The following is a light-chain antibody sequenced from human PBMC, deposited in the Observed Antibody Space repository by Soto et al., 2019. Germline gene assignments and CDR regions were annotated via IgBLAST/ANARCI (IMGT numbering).Light chain of an antibody. CDR3: MQGSHWPYT. Sequence: DVVLTQSPLSLPVTLGQPASISCRSSQSLVHSDGIFYLNWFQQRPDQSPRRLIYKVSNRDYGVPDRFSGSGSGTDFTLEISRVEAEDVGVYYCMQGSHWPYTFGQGTKLEIK. CDR2: KVS. CDR1: QSLVHSDGIFY. V-gene: IGKV2-30*02. J-gene: IGKJ2*01.